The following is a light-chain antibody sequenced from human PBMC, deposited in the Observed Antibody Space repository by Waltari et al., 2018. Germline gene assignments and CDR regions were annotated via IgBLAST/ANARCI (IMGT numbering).Light chain of an antibody. V-gene: IGLV2-8*01. CDR3: STYAGNDRWV. Sequence: QSALTQPPSASGSPGQSVTISCTATSGDVGRYVSWYQQHPGRAPKVVIFEVAKRPSGVPRGFSGAASRHTASLTVPGLEADDEADCYCSTYAGNDRWVFGGGTKVTVL. J-gene: IGLJ3*02. CDR2: EVA. CDR1: SGDVGRY.